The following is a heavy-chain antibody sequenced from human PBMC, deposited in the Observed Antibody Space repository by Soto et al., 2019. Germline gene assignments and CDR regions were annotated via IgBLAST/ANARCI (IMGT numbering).Heavy chain of an antibody. Sequence: SETLSLTCTVSGGSISSSSYYWGWIRQPPGKGLEWIGSIYYSGSTYYNASLRSRVAMSVDTSKNQFSLKLSSVTAADTAVYYCARLPYDNSGYYVGLWCWGQGTLVTVSS. D-gene: IGHD3-22*01. CDR2: IYYSGST. CDR3: ARLPYDNSGYYVGLWC. J-gene: IGHJ4*02. V-gene: IGHV4-39*01. CDR1: GGSISSSSYY.